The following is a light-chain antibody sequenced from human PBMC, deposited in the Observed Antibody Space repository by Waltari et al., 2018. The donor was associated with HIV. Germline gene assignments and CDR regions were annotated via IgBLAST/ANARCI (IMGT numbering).Light chain of an antibody. CDR2: YDS. CDR3: QVWDSSTDHVI. Sequence: SVSPGKTAAIPCAGNNIGSKTVHWYQQKPGQAPVLVIYYDSDRPSGIPERFSDSSSGNTATLTISRVEAGDEADYYCQVWDSSTDHVIFGGGTKLTVL. J-gene: IGLJ2*01. V-gene: IGLV3-21*04. CDR1: NIGSKT.